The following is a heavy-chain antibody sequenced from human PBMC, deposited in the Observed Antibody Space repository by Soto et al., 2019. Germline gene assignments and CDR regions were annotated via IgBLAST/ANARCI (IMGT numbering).Heavy chain of an antibody. V-gene: IGHV3-7*03. CDR2: IKQDGSEK. CDR3: AREDSSCSGGICYNWFDP. J-gene: IGHJ5*02. D-gene: IGHD2-15*01. Sequence: EVQLVESGGGLVQPGGSLRLSCAASGFTFSSYWMSWVRQAPGKGLEWVANIKQDGSEKYYVDSVKGRFTISRDNAKNSLYLQMNSLRAEDTAVYYCAREDSSCSGGICYNWFDPWGQGTLVTVSS. CDR1: GFTFSSYW.